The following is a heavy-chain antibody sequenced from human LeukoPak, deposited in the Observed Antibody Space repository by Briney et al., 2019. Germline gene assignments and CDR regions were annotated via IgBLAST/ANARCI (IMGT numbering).Heavy chain of an antibody. D-gene: IGHD6-6*01. V-gene: IGHV3-15*01. CDR2: IKSKTSGGTT. CDR3: TTYMAARPDNFGF. Sequence: GGSLSLSCGASGFNFNNAWMSWVRQAPGMGLEWVGRIKSKTSGGTTDYAAPVEGRFPISRDDSKNTLFLQMSSLKTEDTAFYYCTTYMAARPDNFGFWGQGTLVTVSS. J-gene: IGHJ4*02. CDR1: GFNFNNAW.